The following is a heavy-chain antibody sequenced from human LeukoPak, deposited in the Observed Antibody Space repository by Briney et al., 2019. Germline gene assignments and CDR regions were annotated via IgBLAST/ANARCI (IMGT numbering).Heavy chain of an antibody. J-gene: IGHJ2*01. D-gene: IGHD6-19*01. Sequence: GGSLRLSCAASGFTFSNYAMNRLRQAPGMGLEWGSVISGNGAVTYYADSVKGRFTISRDNSENILYIQMNSLRVEDTAVYYCARDAGAVAGTTYWYFDLWGRGTLVIVSS. CDR2: ISGNGAVT. CDR3: ARDAGAVAGTTYWYFDL. V-gene: IGHV3-23*01. CDR1: GFTFSNYA.